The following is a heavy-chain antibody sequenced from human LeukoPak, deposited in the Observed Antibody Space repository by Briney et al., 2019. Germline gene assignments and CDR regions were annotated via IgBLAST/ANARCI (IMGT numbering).Heavy chain of an antibody. CDR3: ARGDAVVPLFQQHYYYYMDV. J-gene: IGHJ6*03. CDR1: GGTFSSYA. D-gene: IGHD2-2*01. V-gene: IGHV1-69*05. CDR2: IIPIFGTA. Sequence: ASVKVSCKASGGTFSSYAISWVRQAPGQGLEWMGGIIPIFGTASYAQKFQGRVTITTDESTSTAHMELSSLRSEDTAVYYCARGDAVVPLFQQHYYYYMDVWGKGTTVTVSS.